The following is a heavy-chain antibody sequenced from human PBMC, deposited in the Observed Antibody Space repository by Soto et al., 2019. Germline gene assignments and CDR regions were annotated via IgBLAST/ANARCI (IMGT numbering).Heavy chain of an antibody. Sequence: PGGSLRLSCAASGFTFSSYAMSWVRQAPGKGLEWVSAISGSGGSTYYADSVKGRFTISRDNSKNTLYLQMNSLRAEDTAVYYSATRWAGTIRRYYYGMDVWGKGTTVTVSS. V-gene: IGHV3-23*01. CDR2: ISGSGGST. D-gene: IGHD1-7*01. J-gene: IGHJ6*04. CDR1: GFTFSSYA. CDR3: ATRWAGTIRRYYYGMDV.